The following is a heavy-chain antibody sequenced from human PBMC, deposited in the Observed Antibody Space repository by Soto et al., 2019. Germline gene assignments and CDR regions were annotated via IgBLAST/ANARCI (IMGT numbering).Heavy chain of an antibody. V-gene: IGHV4-34*01. Sequence: SETLSLPGVVDGGSFRGYYGTWTRSPRGSGLEWIGEINHSRTTNYNPSLKSRVTISGDTSKNQFSLRLRSGAAADTVVYYCARRTAGGSETYYCSWHGPWGQGTLVTV. J-gene: IGHJ5*02. D-gene: IGHD3-10*01. CDR2: INHSRTT. CDR1: GGSFRGYY. CDR3: ARRTAGGSETYYCSWHGP.